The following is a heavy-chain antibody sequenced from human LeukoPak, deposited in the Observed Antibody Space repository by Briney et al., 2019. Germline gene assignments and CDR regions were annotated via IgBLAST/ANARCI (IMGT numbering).Heavy chain of an antibody. CDR1: GGSISSYY. V-gene: IGHV4-59*01. J-gene: IGHJ4*02. Sequence: SETLSLTCTVSGGSISSYYWSWIRQPPGKGLEWIWYIYYSGSTNYNPSLMSRVTISVDTSKNQFSLKLSSVTAADTAVYYCARARSTFGDSNPSDFDYWGQGTLVTVSS. CDR2: IYYSGST. D-gene: IGHD4-17*01. CDR3: ARARSTFGDSNPSDFDY.